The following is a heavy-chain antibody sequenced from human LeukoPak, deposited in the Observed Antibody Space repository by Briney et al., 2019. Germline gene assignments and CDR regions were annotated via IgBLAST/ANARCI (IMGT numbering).Heavy chain of an antibody. Sequence: EPGGSLRLSCAASGFTFSHYGMHWVRQAPGKGLEWVAIIWYDGSKKYSADSVKGRFTISRDNSKNTLYLQMNSLRAEDTAVYYCARVPTNSNYVPYYYYYYYMDVWGKGTTVTVSS. J-gene: IGHJ6*03. CDR3: ARVPTNSNYVPYYYYYYYMDV. V-gene: IGHV3-30*02. CDR1: GFTFSHYG. D-gene: IGHD4-11*01. CDR2: IWYDGSKK.